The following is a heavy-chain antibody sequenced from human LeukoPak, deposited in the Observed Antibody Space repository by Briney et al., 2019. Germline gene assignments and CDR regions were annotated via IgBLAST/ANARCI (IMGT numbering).Heavy chain of an antibody. CDR1: GGSMSSSY. J-gene: IGHJ4*02. V-gene: IGHV4-59*08. CDR3: TRQPSMFGAYYLDY. D-gene: IGHD3-3*02. CDR2: IFYSGST. Sequence: PSETLSLTCAVPGGSMSSSYWSWVRQPPGKGLEWIGYIFYSGSTNYNPSLKSRVTLSVDTSKNQCSLKLGSVTAADTAVYYCTRQPSMFGAYYLDYWGQGTLVTVSS.